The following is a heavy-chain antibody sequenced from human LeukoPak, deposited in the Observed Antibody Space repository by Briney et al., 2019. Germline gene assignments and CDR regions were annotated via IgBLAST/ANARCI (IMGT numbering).Heavy chain of an antibody. Sequence: GRSLRLSCAASGFTFSSYAMHWVRQAPGKGLEWVAVISYDGSNKYYADSVKGRFTISRDNSKSTLYLQMNSLRTEDTAVYYCAKVRWDNSGWYYLDSWGQGTLVTVSS. V-gene: IGHV3-30*04. CDR2: ISYDGSNK. D-gene: IGHD6-19*01. CDR1: GFTFSSYA. CDR3: AKVRWDNSGWYYLDS. J-gene: IGHJ4*02.